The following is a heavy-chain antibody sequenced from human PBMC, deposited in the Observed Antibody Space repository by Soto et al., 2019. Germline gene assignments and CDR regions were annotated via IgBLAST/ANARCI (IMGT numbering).Heavy chain of an antibody. J-gene: IGHJ5*02. CDR1: GYSFTSYW. V-gene: IGHV5-10-1*01. D-gene: IGHD6-19*01. CDR2: IDPSDSYT. Sequence: EVQLVQSGAEVKKPGESLRISCKGSGYSFTSYWVSWVRQMPWKGLEWMGRIDPSDSYTNYSPSFQGHVTISADKSISTAYLQWSSLKASDTAMYYCARHAGGRYNWFDPWGQGTLVTVSS. CDR3: ARHAGGRYNWFDP.